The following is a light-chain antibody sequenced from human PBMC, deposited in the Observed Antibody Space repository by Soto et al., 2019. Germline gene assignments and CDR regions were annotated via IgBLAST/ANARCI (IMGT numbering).Light chain of an antibody. CDR3: QHYSLYSPWT. V-gene: IGKV1-5*01. CDR1: QNINAW. J-gene: IGKJ1*01. CDR2: DAS. Sequence: DIHMTQSPSSLSVSVGDRVTITCRTSQNINAWLARYQQRPGQAPKLLIYDASTVQSGVPSRFSGSGSGTEFTLTISSLQPDDSATYYCQHYSLYSPWTFGQGTKVEIK.